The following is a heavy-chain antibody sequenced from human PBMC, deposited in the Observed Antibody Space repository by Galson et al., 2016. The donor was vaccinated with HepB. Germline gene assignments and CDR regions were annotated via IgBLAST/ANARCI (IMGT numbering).Heavy chain of an antibody. CDR1: GFTFSMYG. CDR2: IWYDGSKT. J-gene: IGHJ2*01. V-gene: IGHV3-33*08. D-gene: IGHD3/OR15-3a*01. Sequence: SLRLSCAGSGFTFSMYGMHWVRQAPGKGLEWVAVIWYDGSKTYYVESGKGRVTISRDNSKNTLYLQMDSLRAEDTAVYYCAREARTGGTYRYVDLWCRGTVVTVSS. CDR3: AREARTGGTYRYVDL.